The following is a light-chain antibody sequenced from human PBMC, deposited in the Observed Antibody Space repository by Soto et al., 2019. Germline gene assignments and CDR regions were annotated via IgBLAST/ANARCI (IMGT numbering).Light chain of an antibody. CDR2: DAS. J-gene: IGKJ1*01. V-gene: IGKV1-5*01. CDR3: QQYNSCWT. CDR1: QSISSW. Sequence: DIQMTQSPSTLSASVGDRVTITCRARQSISSWCAWYQQKPGKAPKLLLYDASSSQSGVPSRSSGSRSGTEFTLTISSLQPDDCACYYCQQYNSCWTFGQGTKVEIK.